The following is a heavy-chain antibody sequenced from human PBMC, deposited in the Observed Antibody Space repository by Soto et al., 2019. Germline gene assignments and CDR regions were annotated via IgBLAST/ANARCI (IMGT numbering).Heavy chain of an antibody. J-gene: IGHJ6*02. D-gene: IGHD2-2*01. CDR1: GFTFSSYG. CDR2: ISYDGSNK. Sequence: PGGSLRLSCAASGFTFSSYGRHWVRQAPGKGLEWVAVISYDGSNKYYADSVKGRFTISRDNSKNTLYLQMNSLRAEDTAVYYCAKDLVVVPAAMASDYYYGMDVWGQGTTVTVSS. V-gene: IGHV3-30*18. CDR3: AKDLVVVPAAMASDYYYGMDV.